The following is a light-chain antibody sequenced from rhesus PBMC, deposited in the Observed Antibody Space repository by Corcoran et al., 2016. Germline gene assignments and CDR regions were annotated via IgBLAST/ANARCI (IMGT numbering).Light chain of an antibody. Sequence: DIQLTQSPSSLSASVGDRVTITCRASQDISSYLAWYQQKPGKAPNLLIYDASNLQSGVPSRFSGSGSGTHCTLPISSLQPEDVAVYYCQQRNGYPYSFGRGTKVEIK. CDR2: DAS. J-gene: IGKJ2*01. V-gene: IGKV1-38*01. CDR3: QQRNGYPYS. CDR1: QDISSY.